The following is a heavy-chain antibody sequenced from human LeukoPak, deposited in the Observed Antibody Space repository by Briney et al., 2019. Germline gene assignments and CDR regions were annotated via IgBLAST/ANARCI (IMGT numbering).Heavy chain of an antibody. J-gene: IGHJ4*02. D-gene: IGHD5-12*01. Sequence: PGGSLRLSCTASGFTFGDYGMSWVRQAPGKGLEWVGFIRDKSYSGATEYAASVKGGFTISRDDSKRLAYLQMNSLKIEDTAVYFCTRDRGYSGYALYDLWGQGTLVTVSS. CDR1: GFTFGDYG. CDR2: IRDKSYSGAT. V-gene: IGHV3-49*04. CDR3: TRDRGYSGYALYDL.